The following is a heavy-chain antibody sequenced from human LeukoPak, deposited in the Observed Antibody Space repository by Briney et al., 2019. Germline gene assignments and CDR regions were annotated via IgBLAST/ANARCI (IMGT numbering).Heavy chain of an antibody. CDR2: IYYSKNT. D-gene: IGHD5-18*01. CDR3: VSPRGFSYGYFDY. J-gene: IGHJ4*02. Sequence: SQTLSLTCTVSGASISSDGYYWTWIRQPPGKGLEWIGSIYYSKNTYYNPSLKSRVTISADTSKNQFSLTLGSVSATDTAVYYCVSPRGFSYGYFDYWGQGTLVTVSS. V-gene: IGHV4-39*01. CDR1: GASISSDGYY.